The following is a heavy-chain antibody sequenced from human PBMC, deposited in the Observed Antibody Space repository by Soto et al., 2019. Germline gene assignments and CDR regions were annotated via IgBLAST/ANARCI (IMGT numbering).Heavy chain of an antibody. CDR3: ARDQVVTVDDFWSGNAFDI. Sequence: QVQLQESGPGLVKPSQTLSLTCTVSGGSISSGGYYWSWIRQHPGKGLEWIGYIYYSGSTYYNPSLKSRVTISVDTSKNQFPLKLSYVTAADTAVYYCARDQVVTVDDFWSGNAFDIWGQGTMVTVSS. CDR2: IYYSGST. D-gene: IGHD3-3*01. V-gene: IGHV4-31*03. J-gene: IGHJ3*02. CDR1: GGSISSGGYY.